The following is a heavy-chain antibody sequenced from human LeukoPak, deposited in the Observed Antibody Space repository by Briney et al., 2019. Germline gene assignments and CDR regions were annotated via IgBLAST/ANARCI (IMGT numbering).Heavy chain of an antibody. CDR1: GYTFTSYG. Sequence: ASVKVSCKASGYTFTSYGISWVRQAPGQGLEWMGWISAYNGNTKYSQEFQGRVTITRDTSASTAYMELSSLRSEDMAVYYCARGRSIAARYYYYYMDVWGKGTTVTVSS. CDR3: ARGRSIAARYYYYYMDV. D-gene: IGHD6-6*01. J-gene: IGHJ6*03. CDR2: ISAYNGNT. V-gene: IGHV1-18*03.